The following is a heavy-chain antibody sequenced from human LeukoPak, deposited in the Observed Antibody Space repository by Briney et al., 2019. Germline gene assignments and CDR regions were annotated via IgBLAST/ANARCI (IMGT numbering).Heavy chain of an antibody. J-gene: IGHJ6*02. Sequence: GGSLRLSCAASGFTFTRYAMAWVRQAPGKGLEWVSSVIATDASTRYADSVRGRFTISRDNFRNTVYLQMNSLRAEDTAIYYCAKSSDSSGRYTHGLDVWGQGTTVTVS. V-gene: IGHV3-23*01. CDR3: AKSSDSSGRYTHGLDV. CDR1: GFTFTRYA. CDR2: VIATDAST. D-gene: IGHD3-22*01.